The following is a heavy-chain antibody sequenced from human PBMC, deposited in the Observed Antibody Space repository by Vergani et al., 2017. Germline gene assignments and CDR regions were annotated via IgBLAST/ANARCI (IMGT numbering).Heavy chain of an antibody. J-gene: IGHJ4*02. V-gene: IGHV4-31*03. D-gene: IGHD4-23*01. CDR3: ARGLRWGGDY. CDR2: IYYSGST. Sequence: QVQLQESGPGLVKPSETLSLTCTVSGGSISSGGYYWSGIRQHPGKGLEWIGYIYYSGSTYYNPSLKSRITISLDTSKNQFSLKLHSVTAADTAVYYCARGLRWGGDYWGQGTLVTVSS. CDR1: GGSISSGGYY.